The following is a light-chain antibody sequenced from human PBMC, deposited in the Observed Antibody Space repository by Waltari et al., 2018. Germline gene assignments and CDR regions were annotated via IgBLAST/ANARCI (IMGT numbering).Light chain of an antibody. J-gene: IGLJ1*01. CDR2: DKS. V-gene: IGLV1-51*01. Sequence: YVFTPPPSVSPAPTMPVTVACSGTTSHICNSYVSWYQHHPGTAPKLLIFDKSKRPSGVPERFSGSKSGTSATLSITGLQAGDEADYYCRTWDSSLDSYVFGSGSKVTVL. CDR3: RTWDSSLDSYV. CDR1: TSHICNSY.